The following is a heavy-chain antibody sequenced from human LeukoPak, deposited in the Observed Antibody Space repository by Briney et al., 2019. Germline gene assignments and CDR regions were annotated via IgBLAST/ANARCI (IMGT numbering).Heavy chain of an antibody. Sequence: PGGSLRLSCVASGFSFSSYGIHWVRQAPGAGLEWVALISYDVSNKFYADSVKGRFTISRDNSKNTLYLQMNSLRAEDTAVYVCAKDAPPYYYGSGYFDYWGRGTLVTVCS. CDR2: ISYDVSNK. CDR3: AKDAPPYYYGSGYFDY. D-gene: IGHD3-10*01. J-gene: IGHJ4*02. CDR1: GFSFSSYG. V-gene: IGHV3-30*18.